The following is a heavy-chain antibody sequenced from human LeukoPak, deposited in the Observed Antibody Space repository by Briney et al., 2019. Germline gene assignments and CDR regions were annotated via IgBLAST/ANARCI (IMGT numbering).Heavy chain of an antibody. CDR3: TREHRYFDY. CDR1: GFTFSAYW. Sequence: GGSLRLSCAAFGFTFSAYWMSWVRQAPGKGLEWVGFIRSKAYGGTTEYAASVKGRFTISRDDSKSIAYLQMNSLKTEDTAVYYCTREHRYFDYWGQGTLVTVSS. V-gene: IGHV3-49*04. D-gene: IGHD2-21*01. J-gene: IGHJ4*02. CDR2: IRSKAYGGTT.